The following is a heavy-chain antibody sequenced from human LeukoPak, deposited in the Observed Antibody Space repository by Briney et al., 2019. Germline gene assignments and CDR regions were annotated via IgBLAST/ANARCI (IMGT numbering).Heavy chain of an antibody. CDR3: ARLEVDSGSYYDY. CDR2: INPNSGGT. J-gene: IGHJ4*02. Sequence: ASVKVSCKASGYTFTSYYMHWVRQAPGQGLEWMGWINPNSGGTNYAQKFQGRVTMTRDTSISTAYMELSRLRSDDTAVYYCARLEVDSGSYYDYWGQGTLVTVSS. D-gene: IGHD1-26*01. V-gene: IGHV1-2*02. CDR1: GYTFTSYY.